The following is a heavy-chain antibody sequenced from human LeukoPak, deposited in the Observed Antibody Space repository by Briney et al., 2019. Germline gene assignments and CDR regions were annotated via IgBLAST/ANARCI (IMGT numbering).Heavy chain of an antibody. D-gene: IGHD2-15*01. CDR1: GFTFSSYS. CDR3: ARGYCSGGSCYMAD. CDR2: NSSSSSAI. J-gene: IGHJ4*02. Sequence: GGSLRLSCAASGFTFSSYSVNWVRQAPGKGLEWVSYNSSSSSAIYYADSVKGRFTVSRDNAKNSLYLQMSSLRAEDTAVYYCARGYCSGGSCYMADWGQGTLVTVSS. V-gene: IGHV3-48*04.